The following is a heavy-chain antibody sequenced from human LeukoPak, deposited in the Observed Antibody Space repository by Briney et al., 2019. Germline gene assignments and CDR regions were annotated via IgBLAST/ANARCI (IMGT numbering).Heavy chain of an antibody. V-gene: IGHV4-59*01. CDR2: IYYSGST. CDR1: GGSISSYY. J-gene: IGHJ4*02. D-gene: IGHD3-3*01. Sequence: PSETLSLTCTVSGGSISSYYWSWIRQPPGKGLEWIGYIYYSGSTNYNPSLKSRVTISVDTSKNQFSLKLSSVTAADTAVYYCARVWDDFRSGPRGFDYWGQGTLVTVSS. CDR3: ARVWDDFRSGPRGFDY.